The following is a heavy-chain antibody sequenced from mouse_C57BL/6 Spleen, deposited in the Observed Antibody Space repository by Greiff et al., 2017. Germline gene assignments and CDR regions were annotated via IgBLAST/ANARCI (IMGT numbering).Heavy chain of an antibody. V-gene: IGHV1-69*01. CDR1: GYTFTSYW. D-gene: IGHD2-12*01. CDR3: ARYSVYYLDY. CDR2: IDPSDSYT. Sequence: QVQLQQPGAELVMPGASVKLSCKASGYTFTSYWMHWVKQRPGQGLEWIGEIDPSDSYTNYNQKLKGKSTLTVDKSSSTAYMQLSSLTSEDSAVYYCARYSVYYLDYWGQGTTLTVSS. J-gene: IGHJ2*01.